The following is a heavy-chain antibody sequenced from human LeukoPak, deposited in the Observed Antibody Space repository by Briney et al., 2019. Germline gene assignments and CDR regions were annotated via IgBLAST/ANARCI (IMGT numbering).Heavy chain of an antibody. CDR1: GFTFSSYW. CDR2: INSDGSST. CDR3: ATTRSQGGPSLDY. J-gene: IGHJ4*02. Sequence: GGSLRLSCAASGFTFSSYWMHWVRQAPGKGLVWVSRINSDGSSTSYADSVKGRFTISRDNSKNTLYLQMNSLRAEDTAVYYCATTRSQGGPSLDYWGQGTLVTVSS. D-gene: IGHD1-1*01. V-gene: IGHV3-74*01.